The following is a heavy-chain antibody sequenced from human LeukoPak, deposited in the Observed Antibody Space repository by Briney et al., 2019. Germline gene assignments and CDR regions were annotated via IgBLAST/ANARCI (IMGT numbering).Heavy chain of an antibody. J-gene: IGHJ4*02. CDR2: INPNSGGT. D-gene: IGHD3-10*01. Sequence: EASVKVSCKASGYTFTGYYMHWVRQAPGQGLEWMGWINPNSGGTNYAQKFQGRVTMTRDTSISTAYMELSRLRSDDTAVYYCARALYYGSGSYYNVGYWGQGTLVTVSS. CDR1: GYTFTGYY. V-gene: IGHV1-2*02. CDR3: ARALYYGSGSYYNVGY.